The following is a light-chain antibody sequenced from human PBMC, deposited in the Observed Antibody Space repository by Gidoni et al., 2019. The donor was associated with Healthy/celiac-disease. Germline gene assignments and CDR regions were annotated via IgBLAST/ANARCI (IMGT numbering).Light chain of an antibody. V-gene: IGLV1-40*01. CDR1: SSNIGAGYD. J-gene: IGLJ2*01. Sequence: ALTQPPPVSEAPGPRVTISCTGSSSNIGAGYDVHWYQQLPGTAPKLLIYGNSNRPSGVPDRFSGSKSGTSASLAITGLQAEDEADYYCQSYDSSLSGVVFGGGTKLTVL. CDR3: QSYDSSLSGVV. CDR2: GNS.